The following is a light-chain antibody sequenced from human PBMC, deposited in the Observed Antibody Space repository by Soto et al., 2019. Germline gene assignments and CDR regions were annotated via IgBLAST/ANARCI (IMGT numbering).Light chain of an antibody. CDR1: QSVASY. CDR3: QQRSNWPIT. J-gene: IGKJ5*01. V-gene: IGKV3-11*01. Sequence: EIVLTQSPATLSLSPGEGATLXXRASQSVASYLAWYQQKPDQAPRXFIYDASTRATGIPARFSGSGSGTDFTLTISSLEPEDFAVYYCQQRSNWPITFGQGTRLEIK. CDR2: DAS.